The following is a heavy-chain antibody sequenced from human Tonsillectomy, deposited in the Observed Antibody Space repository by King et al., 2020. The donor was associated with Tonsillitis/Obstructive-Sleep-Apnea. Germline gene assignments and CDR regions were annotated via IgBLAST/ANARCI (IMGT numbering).Heavy chain of an antibody. V-gene: IGHV4-31*03. J-gene: IGHJ4*02. CDR1: GGSISSGIYY. D-gene: IGHD2-2*02. CDR2: IYHSGST. CDR3: TRVHCTSNSCYRATFFLAC. Sequence: QLQESGPGLVKPSQTLSLTCTVSGGSISSGIYYWNWIRQHPGRGLEWIGYIYHSGSTYYNPSLKIRVSISVDTSKNQFSLKRTSVTAADTAVYYCTRVHCTSNSCYRATFFLACWGQGTLVTVPS.